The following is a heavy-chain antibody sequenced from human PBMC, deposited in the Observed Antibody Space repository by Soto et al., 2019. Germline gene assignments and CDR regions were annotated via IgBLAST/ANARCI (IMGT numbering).Heavy chain of an antibody. CDR3: ANTYSSGWGGDAFDI. J-gene: IGHJ3*02. Sequence: GESLRLSCAASGFTFTSYAMSWVRQAPGKGLEWVSAISGSGGSTYYADSVKGRFTISRDNSKNTLYLQMNSLRAEDTAVYYCANTYSSGWGGDAFDIWGQGTMVTGSS. D-gene: IGHD6-19*01. CDR1: GFTFTSYA. CDR2: ISGSGGST. V-gene: IGHV3-23*01.